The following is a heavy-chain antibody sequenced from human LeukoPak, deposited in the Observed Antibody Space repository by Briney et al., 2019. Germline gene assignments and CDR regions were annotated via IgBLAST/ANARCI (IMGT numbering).Heavy chain of an antibody. CDR3: ASQDSGSYYIPPNFDY. J-gene: IGHJ4*02. D-gene: IGHD1-26*01. CDR2: IYYSGST. Sequence: SETLSLTCTVSGGSISSSSYYWGWIRQPPGKGLEWIGSIYYSGSTYYNPSLKSRVTISVDTSKNQFSLKLSSVTAADTAVYYCASQDSGSYYIPPNFDYWGQGTLVTVPS. V-gene: IGHV4-39*01. CDR1: GGSISSSSYY.